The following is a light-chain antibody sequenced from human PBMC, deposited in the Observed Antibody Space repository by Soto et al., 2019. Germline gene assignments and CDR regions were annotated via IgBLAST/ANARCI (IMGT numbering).Light chain of an antibody. Sequence: EIVMTQSPATLSVAPGERATLSCRASQSVSGNLAWYQQKPGQAPRLLIYGASTRATGIPARFSGSGSGTEFTLTISSLQSEDFAVYYCQQYNNWPRTFGQGTKVEIK. V-gene: IGKV3-15*01. CDR3: QQYNNWPRT. CDR2: GAS. J-gene: IGKJ1*01. CDR1: QSVSGN.